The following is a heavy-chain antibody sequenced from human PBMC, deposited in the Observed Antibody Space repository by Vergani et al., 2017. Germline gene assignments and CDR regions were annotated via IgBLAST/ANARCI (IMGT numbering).Heavy chain of an antibody. CDR3: AKVGRSEVAGTFGAFDI. Sequence: EVQLLESGGDLVQPGGSLRLSCAACGFTFIMHAMSWVRQAPGKGLEWVSTLSASDRRTHYADSVKGRFTISRDISKNTLFLHMNSLRPEDTAVYYCAKVGRSEVAGTFGAFDIWGQGTMVTVSS. V-gene: IGHV3-23*01. D-gene: IGHD6-19*01. J-gene: IGHJ3*02. CDR1: GFTFIMHA. CDR2: LSASDRRT.